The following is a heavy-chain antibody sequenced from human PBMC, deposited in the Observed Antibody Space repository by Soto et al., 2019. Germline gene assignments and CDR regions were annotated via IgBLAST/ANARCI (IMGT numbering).Heavy chain of an antibody. CDR3: AIDIGNAPFDI. Sequence: SGGSLRLSCAASGFIFSQYGMHWVRQAPGNGLEWVAVISNDGSKKFYADSVKGRFTISRDNSKSTLYLQIDSLRADDTAVYYCAIDIGNAPFDIWGQGTMVTVSS. CDR1: GFIFSQYG. V-gene: IGHV3-33*03. CDR2: ISNDGSKK. J-gene: IGHJ3*02. D-gene: IGHD2-15*01.